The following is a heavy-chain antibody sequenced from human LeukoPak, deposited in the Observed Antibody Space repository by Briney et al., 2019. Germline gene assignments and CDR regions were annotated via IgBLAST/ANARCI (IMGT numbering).Heavy chain of an antibody. Sequence: GGSLRLSCGASGFPFSNYDMHWVRQAPGKGLDWVSAIDTVGNTYYSGFVKGRFTISRENAQNSLFLQMNSLRDGDTALYYCIRIRTREHQYGMDVWGQGTTVTVSS. V-gene: IGHV3-13*01. CDR1: GFPFSNYD. J-gene: IGHJ6*02. CDR2: IDTVGNT. CDR3: IRIRTREHQYGMDV. D-gene: IGHD1-26*01.